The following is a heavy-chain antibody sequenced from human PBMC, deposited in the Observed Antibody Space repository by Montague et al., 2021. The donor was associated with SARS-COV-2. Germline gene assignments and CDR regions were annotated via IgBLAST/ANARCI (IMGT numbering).Heavy chain of an antibody. CDR2: IPYSGTT. V-gene: IGHV4-59*13. J-gene: IGHJ2*01. D-gene: IGHD2-8*01. CDR3: AGVPLMRSHWFLDL. CDR1: GASITSYY. Sequence: TLSLTCSVSGASITSYYHFWMRQPPGTTLEWICYIPYSGTTTYNPYLESRIPISRDTSKNQFALSLASGTAAATALYYYAGVPLMRSHWFLDLWGRGTLHRVSS.